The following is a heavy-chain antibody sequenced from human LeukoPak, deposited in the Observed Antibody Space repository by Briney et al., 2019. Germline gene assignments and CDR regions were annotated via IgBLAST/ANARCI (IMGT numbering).Heavy chain of an antibody. Sequence: PGGSLRLSCAASGFTFSSYAMSWVRQAPGKGLEWVSAISGSGGSTHYADSVKGRFTISRDNSKNTLYLQMNSLRAEDTAVYYCAKGGLRQQLVWARIYYFDYWGQGTLVTVSS. CDR2: ISGSGGST. J-gene: IGHJ4*02. CDR1: GFTFSSYA. D-gene: IGHD6-13*01. V-gene: IGHV3-23*01. CDR3: AKGGLRQQLVWARIYYFDY.